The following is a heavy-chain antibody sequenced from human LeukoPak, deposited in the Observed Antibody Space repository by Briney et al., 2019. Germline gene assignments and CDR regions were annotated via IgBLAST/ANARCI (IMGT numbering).Heavy chain of an antibody. CDR3: ARDSPYYYGSGSATYYMDV. D-gene: IGHD3-10*01. Sequence: SETLSLTCTVPGGSISAYTWSWIRQPPGKGLEWIGYIYYSGSTNYNPSLKSRVTISVDTSKNQFSLKLSSVTAADTAVYYCARDSPYYYGSGSATYYMDVWGKGTTVTISS. CDR1: GGSISAYT. V-gene: IGHV4-59*01. J-gene: IGHJ6*03. CDR2: IYYSGST.